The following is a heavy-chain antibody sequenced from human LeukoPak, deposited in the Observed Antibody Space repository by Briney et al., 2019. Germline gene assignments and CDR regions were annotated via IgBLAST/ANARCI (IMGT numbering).Heavy chain of an antibody. CDR2: INPNSGET. Sequence: GASVRVSCKASGYNFIGFYMHWVRQAPGQSLEWMGRINPNSGETSFALSFQGRVTMTRETSINTAYMELGRLTSDDTAVYFCARGATRLATAGAEFDSWGQGTLVIVSS. J-gene: IGHJ4*02. CDR3: ARGATRLATAGAEFDS. CDR1: GYNFIGFY. D-gene: IGHD6-13*01. V-gene: IGHV1-2*06.